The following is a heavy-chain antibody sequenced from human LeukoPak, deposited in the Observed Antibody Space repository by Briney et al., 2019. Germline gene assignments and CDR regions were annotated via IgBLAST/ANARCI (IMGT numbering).Heavy chain of an antibody. J-gene: IGHJ4*02. CDR1: GYSISSGYY. D-gene: IGHD1-1*01. V-gene: IGHV4-38-2*01. CDR2: IYHSGST. CDR3: ARRSRYNWNDLGFDY. Sequence: SETLSLTCALSGYSISSGYYWGWIRQPPGKGLEWIGSIYHSGSTYYNPSLKSRVTISVDTSKNQFSLKLSSVTAADTAVYYCARRSRYNWNDLGFDYWGQGTLVTVSS.